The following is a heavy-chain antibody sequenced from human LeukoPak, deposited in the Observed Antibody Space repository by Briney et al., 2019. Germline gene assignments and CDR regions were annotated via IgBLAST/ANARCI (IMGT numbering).Heavy chain of an antibody. CDR3: ARKGDIAVAGLVLDH. J-gene: IGHJ4*02. V-gene: IGHV1-46*01. Sequence: VASVKVSCKASGYTFTSYYLHWVRQAPGQGLEWMGIINPSAGSTSYAQKFQGRVTMTRDMSTSTVYMELSSLRSEDTAVYYCARKGDIAVAGLVLDHWGQGTLVTVSS. CDR2: INPSAGST. D-gene: IGHD6-19*01. CDR1: GYTFTSYY.